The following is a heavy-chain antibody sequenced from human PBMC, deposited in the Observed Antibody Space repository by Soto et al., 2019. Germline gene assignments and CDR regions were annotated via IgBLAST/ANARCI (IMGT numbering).Heavy chain of an antibody. J-gene: IGHJ4*02. CDR3: ARDQGYCSGGSCYVAGF. Sequence: EVPLVESGGGLVQPGGSLTLSCAASGFTYSTYWMHWVRLASGKGLVWVSRINSDGSTTDYADSVRGRFTISRDNAKNTLYLQMNSLRAEDTAVYYCARDQGYCSGGSCYVAGFWGQGTLVTVSS. V-gene: IGHV3-74*01. CDR1: GFTYSTYW. D-gene: IGHD2-15*01. CDR2: INSDGSTT.